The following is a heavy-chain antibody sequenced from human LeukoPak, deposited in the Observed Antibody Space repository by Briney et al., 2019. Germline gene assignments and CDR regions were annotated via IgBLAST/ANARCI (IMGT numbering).Heavy chain of an antibody. J-gene: IGHJ3*02. CDR2: IYYSGST. D-gene: IGHD3-3*01. Sequence: SETLSLTCTVSGGSISSYYWSWIRQPPGKGLEWIGYIYYSGSTNYNPSLKSRVTISVDTSKNQFSLKLSSVTAADTAVYYCARATYYDFWSGTTPFDIWGQGTMVTVSS. CDR3: ARATYYDFWSGTTPFDI. V-gene: IGHV4-59*01. CDR1: GGSISSYY.